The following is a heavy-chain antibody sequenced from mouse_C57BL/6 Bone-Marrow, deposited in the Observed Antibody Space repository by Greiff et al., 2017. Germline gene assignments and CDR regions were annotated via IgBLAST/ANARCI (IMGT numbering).Heavy chain of an antibody. J-gene: IGHJ4*01. CDR2: ISNLAYSI. CDR3: ARRDGSSLYAMDY. V-gene: IGHV5-15*01. CDR1: GFTFSDYG. Sequence: EVKLVESGGGLVQPGGSLKLSCAASGFTFSDYGMAWVRQAPRKGPEWVAFISNLAYSIYYADTVTGRFTISRENAKNTLYLEMSSLRSEDTAMYYCARRDGSSLYAMDYWGQGTSGTVSS. D-gene: IGHD1-1*01.